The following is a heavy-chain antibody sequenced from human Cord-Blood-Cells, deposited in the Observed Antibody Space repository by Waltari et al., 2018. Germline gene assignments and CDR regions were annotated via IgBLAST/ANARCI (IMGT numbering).Heavy chain of an antibody. J-gene: IGHJ4*02. V-gene: IGHV1-69*01. D-gene: IGHD2-15*01. CDR3: ARGYCSGGSCYFDY. Sequence: QVQLVQSGAEVKKPGSSVKVSCKASGGTFSSYASSWVRQAPGQGLEWMGGIIPIFGTANYAQKFQGRVTITADESTSTAYMELSSLRSEDTAVYYCARGYCSGGSCYFDYWGQGTLVTVSS. CDR2: IIPIFGTA. CDR1: GGTFSSYA.